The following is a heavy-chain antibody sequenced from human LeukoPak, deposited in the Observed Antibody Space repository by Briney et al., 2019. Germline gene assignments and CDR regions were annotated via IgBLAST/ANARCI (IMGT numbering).Heavy chain of an antibody. V-gene: IGHV5-51*01. Sequence: GESLKISCQGSGYSFTTYWIGWVRQMPAKGLEWMAVIYPGDSRTRNNASFQSQVTISVDKSISTAYLQWSSLKASDTAMYYCACRKFSSTWFYPWGQGTLVTVSS. J-gene: IGHJ5*02. D-gene: IGHD6-13*01. CDR3: ACRKFSSTWFYP. CDR1: GYSFTTYW. CDR2: IYPGDSRT.